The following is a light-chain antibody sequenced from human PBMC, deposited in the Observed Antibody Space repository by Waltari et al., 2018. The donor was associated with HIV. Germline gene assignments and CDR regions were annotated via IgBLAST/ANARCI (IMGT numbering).Light chain of an antibody. Sequence: QVVVTQEPSLSVSPGGTVTVTCASVTGSVSKNHYTHWIQLKPGQAPRTLIYDTDKRHPWTPGRFAGDLIGGRAALMLAGALPDDEADYYCLLSYSGGRVFGGGTKLTV. J-gene: IGLJ3*02. CDR1: TGSVSKNHY. CDR2: DTD. CDR3: LLSYSGGRV. V-gene: IGLV7-46*01.